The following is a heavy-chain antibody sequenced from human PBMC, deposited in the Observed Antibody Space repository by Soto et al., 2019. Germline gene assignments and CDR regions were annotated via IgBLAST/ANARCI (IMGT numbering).Heavy chain of an antibody. Sequence: GASVKVSCKASGGTFSSYAISWVRPAPGQGLEWMGGIIPIFGTANYAQKFQGRVTITADESTSTAYMELSSLRSEDTAVYYCAYDSSGYYYWTTDYWGQGTLVTVSS. D-gene: IGHD3-22*01. V-gene: IGHV1-69*13. CDR1: GGTFSSYA. CDR3: AYDSSGYYYWTTDY. J-gene: IGHJ4*02. CDR2: IIPIFGTA.